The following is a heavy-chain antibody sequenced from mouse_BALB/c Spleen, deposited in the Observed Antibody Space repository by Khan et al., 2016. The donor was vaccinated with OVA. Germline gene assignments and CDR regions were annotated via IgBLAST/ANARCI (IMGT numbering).Heavy chain of an antibody. CDR1: GFIFSSYG. J-gene: IGHJ4*01. V-gene: IGHV5-6*01. D-gene: IGHD1-2*01. CDR2: MSSGGSFP. Sequence: EVELVESGGDLVKPGGSLKLSCAASGFIFSSYGMSWVRQTPDKRLEWVATMSSGGSFPYYSESVKGRFTISRDNAKNTLFLLVNMLKYEDTAMYYCSRFITTTSGDYYGMDYWGQGTSVTVSS. CDR3: SRFITTTSGDYYGMDY.